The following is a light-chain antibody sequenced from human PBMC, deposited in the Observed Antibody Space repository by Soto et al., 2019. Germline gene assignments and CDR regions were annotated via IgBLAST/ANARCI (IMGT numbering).Light chain of an antibody. CDR2: SAT. V-gene: IGKV3-20*01. J-gene: IGKJ1*01. Sequence: EIVLTQSPGILSVSPGETATLSCRAIQSVSTNQLAWYQYKRGQAPRLVFHSATTRANAFPSRFSASGSGTDFTLTISGLQPEELALYYCQVYGILPWTFGQGTKVDIK. CDR3: QVYGILPWT. CDR1: QSVSTNQ.